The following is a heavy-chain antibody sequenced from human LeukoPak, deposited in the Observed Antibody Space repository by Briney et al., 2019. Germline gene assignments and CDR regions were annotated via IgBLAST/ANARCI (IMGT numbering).Heavy chain of an antibody. J-gene: IGHJ4*02. CDR1: GFTFSSYG. Sequence: PGGSLRLSCAASGFTFSSYGMHWVRQAPGKGLEWVAVIWYDGSNKYYADSVKGRFTISRDNSKNTLYLQMNSLRAEDTAVYYCARHTEYCGGGICSPSGLDYWGQGTLVTVSS. D-gene: IGHD2-15*01. V-gene: IGHV3-33*01. CDR2: IWYDGSNK. CDR3: ARHTEYCGGGICSPSGLDY.